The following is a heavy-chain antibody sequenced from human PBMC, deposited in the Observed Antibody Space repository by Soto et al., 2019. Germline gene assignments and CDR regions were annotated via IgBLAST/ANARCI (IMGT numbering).Heavy chain of an antibody. V-gene: IGHV1-46*01. CDR3: ARGLYSCDK. CDR2: INPNGGST. CDR1: GYIFTNYY. J-gene: IGHJ4*02. Sequence: QVRLVQSGAEVKKPGASVKVSCKASGYIFTNYYIHWVRQAPGQGLEWMAIINPNGGSTNCAQDFQGRITLTRDTSTITVYMDLSSLTSEDTALDYCARGLYSCDKWGQGTLVTVSS. D-gene: IGHD2-21*01.